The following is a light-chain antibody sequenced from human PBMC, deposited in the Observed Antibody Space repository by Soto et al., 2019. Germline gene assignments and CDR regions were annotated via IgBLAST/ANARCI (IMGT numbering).Light chain of an antibody. J-gene: IGKJ2*01. CDR2: SAS. V-gene: IGKV3-20*01. CDR1: QSVASSY. CDR3: QRYNDYQYI. Sequence: EVVLTQSPGTLSLSPGERVTLSCRASQSVASSYLAWYQQKPGRAPRLLFYSASSRATGIPDRFSGSGSGTDFTLTISRLEPEDFATYYCQRYNDYQYIFGQGTKLEIK.